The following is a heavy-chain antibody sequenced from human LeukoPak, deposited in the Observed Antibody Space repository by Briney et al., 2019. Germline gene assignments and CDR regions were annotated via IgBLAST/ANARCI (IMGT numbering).Heavy chain of an antibody. CDR3: VKEGGPATVTDGWHWFDP. V-gene: IGHV3-30*18. D-gene: IGHD4-17*01. CDR2: TSYDGVNK. CDR1: GFXFSTHG. J-gene: IGHJ5*02. Sequence: PGRSLRLSCAASGFXFSTHGIHWVRQAPGKGLEWVAGTSYDGVNKYYVDSVKGRFIISRDNSRKTLYLQMNWLRGEDTAVYYCVKEGGPATVTDGWHWFDPWGQGALVTVSS.